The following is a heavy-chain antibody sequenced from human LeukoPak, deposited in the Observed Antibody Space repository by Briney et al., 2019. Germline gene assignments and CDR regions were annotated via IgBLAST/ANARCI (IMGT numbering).Heavy chain of an antibody. Sequence: MASETLSLTCTVSGGSISSYHWSWIRQPPGKGLEWIGYIYYSGSTNYNPSLKSRVTISVDTSKNQFSLKLSSVTAADTAVYYCARDYYDSSGYSGDPVAFDIWGQGTMVTVSS. J-gene: IGHJ3*02. D-gene: IGHD3-22*01. CDR1: GGSISSYH. V-gene: IGHV4-59*01. CDR2: IYYSGST. CDR3: ARDYYDSSGYSGDPVAFDI.